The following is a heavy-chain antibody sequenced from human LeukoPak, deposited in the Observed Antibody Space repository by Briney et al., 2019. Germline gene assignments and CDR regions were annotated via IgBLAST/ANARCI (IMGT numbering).Heavy chain of an antibody. V-gene: IGHV1-69*06. CDR1: GGTFSSYA. D-gene: IGHD5-18*01. CDR3: ARAPITDTAMREFDY. CDR2: IIPIFGTA. J-gene: IGHJ4*02. Sequence: SVKVSCKASGGTFSSYAISWVRQAPGQGLEWMGGIIPIFGTANYAQKSQGRVTITADKSTSTAYMELSSLRSEDTAVYYCARAPITDTAMREFDYWGQGTLVTVSS.